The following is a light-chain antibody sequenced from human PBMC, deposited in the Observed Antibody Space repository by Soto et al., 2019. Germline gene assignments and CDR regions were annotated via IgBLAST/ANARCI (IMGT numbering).Light chain of an antibody. CDR1: SSDVGRYNL. V-gene: IGLV2-14*02. CDR3: SAYAGSIFV. CDR2: DVD. Sequence: QSALTQPASVSGSPGQSITISCTGTSSDVGRYNLVSWYQQYPGKAPKLMIFDVDKRPSGVPDRFSGSKSVNTASLTVSGLQAEDEADYYCSAYAGSIFVFGTGTKVTV. J-gene: IGLJ1*01.